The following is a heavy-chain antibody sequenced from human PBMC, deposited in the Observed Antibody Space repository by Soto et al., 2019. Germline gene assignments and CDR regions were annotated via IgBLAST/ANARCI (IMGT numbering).Heavy chain of an antibody. CDR1: GFTFSSYW. Sequence: GGSLRLSCAASGFTFSSYWMHWVRQAPGKGLEWVSRIGGGGGSTYYADSVKGRFTISRDNSKNTLYLQMNSLRAEDTAVYYCAKVRPGFDYWGQGTLVTVS. CDR3: AKVRPGFDY. V-gene: IGHV3-23*01. CDR2: IGGGGGST. J-gene: IGHJ4*02.